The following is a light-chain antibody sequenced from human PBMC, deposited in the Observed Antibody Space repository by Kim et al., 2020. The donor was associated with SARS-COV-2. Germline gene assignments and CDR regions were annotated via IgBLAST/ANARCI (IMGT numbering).Light chain of an antibody. CDR1: SSNIGAGYD. J-gene: IGLJ2*01. Sequence: QSVLAQPPSVSGAPGQRVTISCAGSSSNIGAGYDVHWYQQLPETVPKLLIYTNNNRPSGVPDRFSGSKSGTSASLAITGLQAEDEADYYCQSYDSSLSGVLFGGGTQLTVL. CDR3: QSYDSSLSGVL. CDR2: TNN. V-gene: IGLV1-40*01.